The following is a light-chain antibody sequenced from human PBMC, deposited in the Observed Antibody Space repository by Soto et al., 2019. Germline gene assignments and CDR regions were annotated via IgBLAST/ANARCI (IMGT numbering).Light chain of an antibody. CDR3: SSYPGNYWV. V-gene: IGLV2-14*01. J-gene: IGLJ3*02. Sequence: QSALTQPASVSVSPGQSITISCTGTSSDVGAYTYVSWYQQHPGKAPKLMIFEVSNRPSGISTRFSASKSGNTASLTISGLQAEDEADYYCSSYPGNYWVFGGGTKLTVL. CDR2: EVS. CDR1: SSDVGAYTY.